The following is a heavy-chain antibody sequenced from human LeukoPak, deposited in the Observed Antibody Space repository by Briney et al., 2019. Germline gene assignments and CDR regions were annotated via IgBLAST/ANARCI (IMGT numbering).Heavy chain of an antibody. CDR1: GGSISSSRFY. CDR2: IYYSGST. CDR3: AREQDYDFWSGYSGTDY. V-gene: IGHV4-39*02. D-gene: IGHD3-3*01. Sequence: SETLSLTCTVYGGSISSSRFYWGWIRQPPGKGLEWIGSIYYSGSTYYNPSLESRVTISVDTAKNQFSLELSSVTAADTAVYYCAREQDYDFWSGYSGTDYWGQGTLVTVSS. J-gene: IGHJ4*02.